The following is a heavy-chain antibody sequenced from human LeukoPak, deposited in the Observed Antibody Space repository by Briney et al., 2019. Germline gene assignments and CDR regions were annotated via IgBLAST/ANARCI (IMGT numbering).Heavy chain of an antibody. Sequence: PSETLSLTCAVSGGSISSSNWWSWVRQPPGKGLEWIGEIYHSGSTNYNPSLKSRVTISVDKPKNQFSLKLSSVTAADTAVYYCAALWFGELYGYWGQGTLVTVSS. V-gene: IGHV4-4*02. CDR1: GGSISSSNW. J-gene: IGHJ4*02. CDR3: AALWFGELYGY. CDR2: IYHSGST. D-gene: IGHD3-10*01.